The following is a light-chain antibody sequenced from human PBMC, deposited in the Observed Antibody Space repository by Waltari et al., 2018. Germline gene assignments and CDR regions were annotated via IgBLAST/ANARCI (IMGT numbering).Light chain of an antibody. Sequence: DIVMTQSPDSLAVSLGERATLNCTSSQSVLYSSNNQNSLGWYQQKPGQPPKLLIYWASTRESGVPDRFSGSGSGTDFTLTISSLQAEDVAVYYCQQYYSTPWTFGQGTKVEIK. CDR2: WAS. V-gene: IGKV4-1*01. J-gene: IGKJ1*01. CDR1: QSVLYSSNNQNS. CDR3: QQYYSTPWT.